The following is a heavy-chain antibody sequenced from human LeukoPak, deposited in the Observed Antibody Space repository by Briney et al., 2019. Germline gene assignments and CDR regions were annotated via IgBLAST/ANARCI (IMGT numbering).Heavy chain of an antibody. V-gene: IGHV1-69*13. Sequence: SVKVSCKGSGYTFISYGISWVRQAPGQGLEWMGGIIPIFGTANYAQKFQGRVTITADESTSTAYMELSSLRSEDTAVYYCARSKEQLVFLDWGQGTLVTDSS. J-gene: IGHJ4*02. CDR1: GYTFISYG. CDR3: ARSKEQLVFLD. CDR2: IIPIFGTA. D-gene: IGHD6-6*01.